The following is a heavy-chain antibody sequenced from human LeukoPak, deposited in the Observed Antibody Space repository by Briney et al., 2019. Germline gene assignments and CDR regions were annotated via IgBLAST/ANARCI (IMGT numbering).Heavy chain of an antibody. J-gene: IGHJ4*02. D-gene: IGHD5-18*01. V-gene: IGHV1-69*13. CDR3: ARGEGYSYGHPFDY. CDR2: FIPIFDTT. CDR1: GGTFSNYV. Sequence: SVKVSCKASGGTFSNYVISWVRQAPGQGLEWMGGFIPIFDTTNLAQKFQGRVTISADESTTTVFMELSSLRSEDTAVYYCARGEGYSYGHPFDYWGQGSLVTVSS.